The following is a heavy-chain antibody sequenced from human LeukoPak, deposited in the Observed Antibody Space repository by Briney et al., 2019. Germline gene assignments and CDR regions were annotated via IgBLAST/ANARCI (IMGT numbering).Heavy chain of an antibody. J-gene: IGHJ6*02. CDR1: GFTLSDYS. D-gene: IGHD3-10*01. CDR3: TRVGYGSGSSPNYYCYGMDV. CDR2: ISSSSRYI. V-gene: IGHV3-21*01. Sequence: GGSLRLSCAASGFTLSDYSMNWVRQAPGKGLEWVSSISSSSRYIFYVDSVKGRFTISRDNAKNSLYLQMNSLRAEDTAVYYCTRVGYGSGSSPNYYCYGMDVWGQGTTVTVSS.